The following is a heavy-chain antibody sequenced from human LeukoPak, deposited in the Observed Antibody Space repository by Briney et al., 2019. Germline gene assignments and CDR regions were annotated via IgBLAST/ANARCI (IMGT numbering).Heavy chain of an antibody. CDR2: MNPNSGNT. J-gene: IGHJ4*02. CDR3: ARRNLMITFGGVIADDY. Sequence: ASXKVSCKASGYTFTSYDINWVRQATGQGLEWMGWMNPNSGNTGYAQKFQGRVTMTRNTSISTAYMELSSLRSEDTAVYYCARRNLMITFGGVIADDYWGQGTLVTVSS. V-gene: IGHV1-8*01. D-gene: IGHD3-16*02. CDR1: GYTFTSYD.